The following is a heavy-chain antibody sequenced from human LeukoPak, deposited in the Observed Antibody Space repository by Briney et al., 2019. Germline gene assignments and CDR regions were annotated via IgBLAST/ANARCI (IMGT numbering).Heavy chain of an antibody. CDR1: GDSVSSNSAA. V-gene: IGHV6-1*01. Sequence: SQTLSLTCAISGDSVSSNSAAWNWIRQSPSGGLGWLGRTYYRSKWFYDYALFVKSRITINPDTSKNQFSLHLKSATPEDTAVYYCVRDGEGGLDYFDYWGRGTLVTVSS. CDR2: TYYRSKWFY. CDR3: VRDGEGGLDYFDY. J-gene: IGHJ4*02. D-gene: IGHD3-16*01.